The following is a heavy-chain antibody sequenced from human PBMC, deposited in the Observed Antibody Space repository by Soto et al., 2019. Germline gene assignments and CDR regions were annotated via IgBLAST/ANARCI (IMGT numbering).Heavy chain of an antibody. CDR1: GDTFSTYS. V-gene: IGHV1-8*02. CDR2: MNPNSGNT. Sequence: QVQLVQSGAEVKKPGSSVKVSCKASGDTFSTYSISWVRQAPGQGLEWLGWMNPNSGNTGYAQKFQGRVTMTRNTSISTAYMELSSLRSEDTAVYYCARGSGTTRTPWGQGTLVTVSS. J-gene: IGHJ5*02. D-gene: IGHD1-1*01. CDR3: ARGSGTTRTP.